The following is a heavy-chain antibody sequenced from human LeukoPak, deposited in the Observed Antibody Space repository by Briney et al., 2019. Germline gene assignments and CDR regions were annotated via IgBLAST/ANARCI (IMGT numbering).Heavy chain of an antibody. V-gene: IGHV3-74*01. D-gene: IGHD6-13*01. CDR3: AKRGEGVSNTWYMNNWFDP. CDR1: GFTFSSYW. CDR2: INSDGSST. J-gene: IGHJ5*02. Sequence: PGGSLRLSCAASGFTFSSYWMHWVRQAPGKGLVWVSRINSDGSSTSYADSVKGRFTISRDNAKNTLYLQMNSLRAEDTAVYYCAKRGEGVSNTWYMNNWFDPWGQGTLVTVSS.